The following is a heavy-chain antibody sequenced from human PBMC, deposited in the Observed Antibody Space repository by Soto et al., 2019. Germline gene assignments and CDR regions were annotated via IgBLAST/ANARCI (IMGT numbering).Heavy chain of an antibody. CDR2: IGGGGTI. D-gene: IGHD1-26*01. CDR3: ARSALGGARPYYLDL. J-gene: IGHJ4*02. V-gene: IGHV3-23*01. Sequence: PGGSLRLSCAASGFSFGTYAMHWVRQTPGEALEWVSTIGGGGTIFSADSVKGRFTVSRDNSKNTVYLQIDNLRAADTAVYYCARSALGGARPYYLDLWGQGTLVTVSS. CDR1: GFSFGTYA.